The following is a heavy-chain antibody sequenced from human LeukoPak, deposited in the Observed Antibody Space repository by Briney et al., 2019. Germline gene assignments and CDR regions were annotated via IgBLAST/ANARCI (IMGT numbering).Heavy chain of an antibody. D-gene: IGHD6-13*01. J-gene: IGHJ4*02. V-gene: IGHV4-59*01. Sequence: SETLSLTCTVSGGSISSYYWSWIRQPSGKGLEWIGYIYYSGTTNYNPSPKSRVTISVDTSKNQFSLKLSSVTAADTAVYYCARGVYIAAAQYAYWGQGTLVAVSS. CDR2: IYYSGTT. CDR1: GGSISSYY. CDR3: ARGVYIAAAQYAY.